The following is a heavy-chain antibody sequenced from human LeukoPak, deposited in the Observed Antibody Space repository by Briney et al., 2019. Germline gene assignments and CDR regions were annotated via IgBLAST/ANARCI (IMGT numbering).Heavy chain of an antibody. Sequence: GGSLRLSCAASGFTFSTSWMHWVRRAPGKGLVWVSRINSDGTSTIYADSVKGRFTISRDDAKNTLYLQMNSLRAEDTAVYYCARGTGGWYNWFDPWGQGTLVTVSS. D-gene: IGHD6-19*01. V-gene: IGHV3-74*01. CDR3: ARGTGGWYNWFDP. CDR2: INSDGTST. J-gene: IGHJ5*02. CDR1: GFTFSTSW.